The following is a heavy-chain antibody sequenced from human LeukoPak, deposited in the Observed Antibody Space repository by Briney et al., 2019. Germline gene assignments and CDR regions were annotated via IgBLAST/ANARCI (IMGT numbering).Heavy chain of an antibody. CDR2: IYTSGST. CDR1: GGSISSYY. CDR3: ARDSSYCSGGSCYSHYYYMDV. Sequence: SETLSLTCTVSGGSISSYYWSWIRQPAGKGLEWIGRIYTSGSTNYNPSLKSRVTMSVDTSKNQFSLKLSSVTAADTAVYYCARDSSYCSGGSCYSHYYYMDVWGKGTTVTVSS. D-gene: IGHD2-15*01. V-gene: IGHV4-4*07. J-gene: IGHJ6*03.